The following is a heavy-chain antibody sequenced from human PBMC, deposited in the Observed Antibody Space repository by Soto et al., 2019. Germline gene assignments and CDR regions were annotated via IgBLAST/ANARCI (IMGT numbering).Heavy chain of an antibody. CDR3: ARGGNSYGGNYYYYGMDV. Sequence: EVQLLQSGGGLVQPGGSLRLSCAVSGFTFSDYALSWVRQTAGKGLEWLSIISGAGGSSYYADSVKGRFTISRDNSKNTLYLQMNSLRAEDTAVYYCARGGNSYGGNYYYYGMDVWGQGTTVTVSS. D-gene: IGHD4-17*01. V-gene: IGHV3-23*01. CDR2: ISGAGGSS. CDR1: GFTFSDYA. J-gene: IGHJ6*02.